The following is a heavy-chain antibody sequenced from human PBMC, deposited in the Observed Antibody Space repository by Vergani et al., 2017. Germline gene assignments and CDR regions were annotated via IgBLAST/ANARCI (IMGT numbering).Heavy chain of an antibody. Sequence: QLQLQESGSGLVKPSQTLSLTCAVSGDSITNGGFSWNWIRQPPGKGPEWIGYIFPSGNSDYNPSLKNRVSISLDKSKNEFSLWVNSVTAAGTAVYFCARDSLRALVGYYYYMDVWGKGETVVVSS. CDR3: ARDSLRALVGYYYYMDV. D-gene: IGHD3-16*02. V-gene: IGHV4-30-2*01. J-gene: IGHJ6*03. CDR1: GDSITNGGFS. CDR2: IFPSGNS.